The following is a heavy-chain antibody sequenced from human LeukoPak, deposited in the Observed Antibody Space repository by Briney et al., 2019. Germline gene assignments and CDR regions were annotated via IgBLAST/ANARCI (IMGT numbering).Heavy chain of an antibody. CDR1: GGSISSYY. J-gene: IGHJ2*01. CDR3: ARRSYSSGWYTAPPNWYFDL. V-gene: IGHV4-59*08. D-gene: IGHD6-19*01. Sequence: SETLSLTCTVSGGSISSYYWSWIRQPPGKGLEWIGYIYYSGSTNYNPSLKSRVTISVDTSKNQFSLKLSSVTAADTAVYYCARRSYSSGWYTAPPNWYFDLWGRGTLVAVSS. CDR2: IYYSGST.